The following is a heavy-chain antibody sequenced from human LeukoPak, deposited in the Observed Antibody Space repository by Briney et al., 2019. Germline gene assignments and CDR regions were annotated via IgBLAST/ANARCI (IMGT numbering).Heavy chain of an antibody. J-gene: IGHJ5*02. CDR3: ARRPPLGGFWSGSNWFDP. CDR1: GFAVDSNY. D-gene: IGHD3-3*01. V-gene: IGHV3-53*01. Sequence: PGGSLRLSCAASGFAVDSNYMSWVRQAPGKGLEWISVIYTIGTTYYADSVKGRFTISRDISKNTLHLQMNSLRVEDTAVYYCARRPPLGGFWSGSNWFDPWGQGTLVTVSS. CDR2: IYTIGTT.